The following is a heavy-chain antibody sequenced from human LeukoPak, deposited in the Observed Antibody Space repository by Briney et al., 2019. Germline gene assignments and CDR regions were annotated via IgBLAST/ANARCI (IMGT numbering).Heavy chain of an antibody. CDR3: AKDGVGATVTAYYFDS. D-gene: IGHD2-21*02. CDR2: INPNTGGT. Sequence: ASVKVSCKASGGTFSSYAISWVRQAPGQGLEWMGWINPNTGGTDYSQKFEGRVTLTRDTSISTAYMELTRLTSDDTALYYCAKDGVGATVTAYYFDSWGQGTLVTVSS. J-gene: IGHJ4*02. V-gene: IGHV1-2*02. CDR1: GGTFSSYA.